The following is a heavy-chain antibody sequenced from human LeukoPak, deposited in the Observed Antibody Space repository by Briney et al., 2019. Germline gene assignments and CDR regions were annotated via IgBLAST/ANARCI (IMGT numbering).Heavy chain of an antibody. CDR1: GFTFSTYA. CDR2: ISGSGDNT. J-gene: IGHJ6*03. CDR3: ARDTVTADYYYYYMDV. D-gene: IGHD4-17*01. Sequence: PGGSLRLSCAASGFTFSTYALSWVRQAPGKGLEWVSAISGSGDNTYYADSVKGRFTISRDNAKNSLYLQMNSLRAEDTAVYYCARDTVTADYYYYYMDVWGKGTTVTVSS. V-gene: IGHV3-23*01.